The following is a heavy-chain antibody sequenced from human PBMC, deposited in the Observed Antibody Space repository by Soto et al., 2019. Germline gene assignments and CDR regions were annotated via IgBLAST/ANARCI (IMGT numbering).Heavy chain of an antibody. V-gene: IGHV4-59*01. J-gene: IGHJ5*02. CDR2: VYTSGST. CDR1: GGSISSYY. CDR3: ARRVQLYLGLDP. Sequence: QVQLLQSGPGLVKPSETLSLTCTVSGGSISSYYWTWFRQPPGRGLKWIGYVYTSGSTNYNPSHKSRLTMSVDTSKNQFSLKLSSVTAADTAVYYCARRVQLYLGLDPWGQGTLVTVSS. D-gene: IGHD1-1*01.